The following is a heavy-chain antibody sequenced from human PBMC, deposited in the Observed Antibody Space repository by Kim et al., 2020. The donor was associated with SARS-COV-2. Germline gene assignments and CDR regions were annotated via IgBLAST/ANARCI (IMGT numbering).Heavy chain of an antibody. D-gene: IGHD3-16*01. V-gene: IGHV4-34*01. CDR2: INHSGST. CDR1: GGSFSGYY. Sequence: SETLSLTCAVYGGSFSGYYWSWIRQPPGKGLEWIGEINHSGSTNYNPSLKSRVTISVDTSKNQFSLKLSSVTAADTAVYYCARVRKGGWFDPWGQVTLVTVSS. CDR3: ARVRKGGWFDP. J-gene: IGHJ5*02.